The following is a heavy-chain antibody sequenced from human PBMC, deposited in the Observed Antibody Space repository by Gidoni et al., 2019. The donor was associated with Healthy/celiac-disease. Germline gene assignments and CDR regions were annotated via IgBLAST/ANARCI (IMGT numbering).Heavy chain of an antibody. J-gene: IGHJ4*02. CDR2: IYSGGST. D-gene: IGHD2-21*02. CDR3: ARGPGVVTAPYYFDY. Sequence: EVQLVESGGGLVQPGGSLRLSCAASGFPVSSNYMSWVRQAPGKGLEWVSVIYSGGSTYYADSVKGRFTISRDNSKNTLYLQMNSLRAEDTAVYYCARGPGVVTAPYYFDYWGQGTLVTVSS. V-gene: IGHV3-66*01. CDR1: GFPVSSNY.